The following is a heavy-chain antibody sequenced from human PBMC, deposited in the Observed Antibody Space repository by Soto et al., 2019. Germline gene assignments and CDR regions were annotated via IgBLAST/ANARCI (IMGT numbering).Heavy chain of an antibody. D-gene: IGHD2-2*01. CDR1: GFTFTSSA. J-gene: IGHJ6*02. CDR2: IVVGSGNT. CDR3: AAVGRCSSTSCYPYYYYGIDV. V-gene: IGHV1-58*01. Sequence: QMQLVQSGPEVKKPGTSVKVSCKASGFTFTSSAVQGVRQARGQRIEWIGWIVVGSGNTNYAQKFQERVTITRDMSTSTAYMELSSLRSEDTAVYYCAAVGRCSSTSCYPYYYYGIDVWGQGTTVTVSS.